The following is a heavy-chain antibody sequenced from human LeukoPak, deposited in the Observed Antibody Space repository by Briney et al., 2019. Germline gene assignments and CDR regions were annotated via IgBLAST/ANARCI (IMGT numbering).Heavy chain of an antibody. CDR3: ARQTRDGSGSRGYSFDF. CDR1: GYIFTHNW. V-gene: IGHV5-51*01. J-gene: IGHJ4*02. Sequence: GESLKIACKGSGYIFTHNWIGWVRQMPGKGLEWMGIIYPGDSDTRYSPSFEGQVTISVDKSISTAYLQWSSLKASDTAMYYCARQTRDGSGSRGYSFDFWGQGTLVTVSS. CDR2: IYPGDSDT. D-gene: IGHD3-10*01.